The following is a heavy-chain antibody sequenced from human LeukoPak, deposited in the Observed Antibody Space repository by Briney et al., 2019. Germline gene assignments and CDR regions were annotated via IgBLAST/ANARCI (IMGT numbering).Heavy chain of an antibody. D-gene: IGHD6-19*01. V-gene: IGHV3-53*01. CDR3: ARDLKTCGWYGDFDY. Sequence: GGSLRLSCVASGFTVSSNYMSWVRQAPGKGLEWVSAIFSGGSTFYADSVTGRFTISRDNSKNTVYLEMNSLRAEDTAVYYCARDLKTCGWYGDFDYWGQGTLVTVSS. J-gene: IGHJ4*02. CDR1: GFTVSSNY. CDR2: IFSGGST.